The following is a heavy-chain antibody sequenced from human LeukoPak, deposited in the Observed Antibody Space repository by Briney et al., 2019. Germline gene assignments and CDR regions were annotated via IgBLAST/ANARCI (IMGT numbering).Heavy chain of an antibody. CDR1: GGSISSYY. Sequence: SETLSPTCTVSGGSISSYYWSWIRQPPGKGLEWIGYIYYSGSTNYNPSLKSRVTISVDTSKNQFSLKLSSVTAADTAVYYCARTRCSSTTCYTPNYYYMDVWGKGTTVTVSS. CDR3: ARTRCSSTTCYTPNYYYMDV. D-gene: IGHD2-2*02. J-gene: IGHJ6*03. CDR2: IYYSGST. V-gene: IGHV4-59*08.